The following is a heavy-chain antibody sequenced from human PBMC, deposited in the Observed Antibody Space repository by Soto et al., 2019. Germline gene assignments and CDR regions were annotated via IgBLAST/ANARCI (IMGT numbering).Heavy chain of an antibody. CDR2: IYPGDSDT. Sequence: GESLKISCKGSGYSFTSYWIGWVRQMPGKGLEWMGIIYPGDSDTRYSPSFQGQVTISADKSISTAYLQWSSLKASDTAIYYCARHVARQHYYYYYMDVWGKGTTVTVSS. CDR1: GYSFTSYW. J-gene: IGHJ6*03. V-gene: IGHV5-51*01. D-gene: IGHD6-6*01. CDR3: ARHVARQHYYYYYMDV.